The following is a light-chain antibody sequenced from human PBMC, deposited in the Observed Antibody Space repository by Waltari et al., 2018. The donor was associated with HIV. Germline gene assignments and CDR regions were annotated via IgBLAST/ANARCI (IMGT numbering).Light chain of an antibody. J-gene: IGLJ2*01. V-gene: IGLV1-47*01. CDR1: SSNIGSNS. Sequence: QSVLTQPPSASGTPGQRVTISCSGSSSNIGSNSVHWYQQLTGTAPKLLIYENNQRPSGVPDRFSGSKSGTSASLAISGLRSEDEADYYCAAWDDSLSAVVFGGGTKLTVL. CDR3: AAWDDSLSAVV. CDR2: ENN.